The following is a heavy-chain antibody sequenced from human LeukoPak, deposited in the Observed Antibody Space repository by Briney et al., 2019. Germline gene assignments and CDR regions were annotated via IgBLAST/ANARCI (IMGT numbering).Heavy chain of an antibody. V-gene: IGHV3-21*01. D-gene: IGHD4-17*01. Sequence: AGGSLRLSCAASGXTFTIYTMNWVRQAPGRGLEWVSSISSTGNNIYYADSVKGRFTISRDNAKVSLYLEMNSLRAEDTAVYYCARGLRRGDYWGQGTLVTVSS. CDR2: ISSTGNNI. J-gene: IGHJ4*02. CDR1: GXTFTIYT. CDR3: ARGLRRGDY.